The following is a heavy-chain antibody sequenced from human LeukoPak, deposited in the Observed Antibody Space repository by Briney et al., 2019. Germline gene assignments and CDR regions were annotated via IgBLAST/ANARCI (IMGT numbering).Heavy chain of an antibody. CDR3: ARDLVEQQLVDYYYYYGMDV. J-gene: IGHJ6*02. CDR1: GGTFRSYA. D-gene: IGHD6-13*01. CDR2: IIPIFGTA. Sequence: GASVKVSCKASGGTFRSYAISWVRQAPGQGLEWMGGIIPIFGTANYAQKFQGRVTITADESTSTAYMELSSLRSEDTAVYYCARDLVEQQLVDYYYYYGMDVWGQGTTVTVSS. V-gene: IGHV1-69*13.